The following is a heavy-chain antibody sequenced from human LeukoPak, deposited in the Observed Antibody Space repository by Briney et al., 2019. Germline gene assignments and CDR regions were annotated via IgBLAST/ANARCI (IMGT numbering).Heavy chain of an antibody. CDR3: ARARFGELLSDFDY. V-gene: IGHV3-20*04. J-gene: IGHJ4*02. Sequence: GGSLRLSCAASGFTFDDYGMSWVRQAPGKGLEWVSGINWNGGSTGYADSVKGRFTISRDNAKNSLYLQMNSLRAEDTALYYCARARFGELLSDFDYWGQGTLVTVSS. CDR2: INWNGGST. CDR1: GFTFDDYG. D-gene: IGHD3-10*02.